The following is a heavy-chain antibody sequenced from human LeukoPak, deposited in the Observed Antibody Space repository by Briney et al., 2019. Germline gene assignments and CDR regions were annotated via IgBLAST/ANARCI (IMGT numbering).Heavy chain of an antibody. J-gene: IGHJ6*02. CDR2: TYYRSKWYN. D-gene: IGHD3-3*01. CDR3: ARVEGKNDFWNDYKYYGMDV. Sequence: SQTLSLTCAISGDSVSSNSAAWNWIRQSPSRGLEWLGRTYYRSKWYNDYAVSVKSRITINPDTSKNQFSLQLNSVTPEDTAVYYCARVEGKNDFWNDYKYYGMDVWGQGTTIGVSS. CDR1: GDSVSSNSAA. V-gene: IGHV6-1*01.